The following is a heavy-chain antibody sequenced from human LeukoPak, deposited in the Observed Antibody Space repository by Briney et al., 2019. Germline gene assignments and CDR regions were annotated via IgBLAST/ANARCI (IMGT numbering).Heavy chain of an antibody. V-gene: IGHV4-4*09. J-gene: IGHJ5*02. CDR3: ARSKPQTYYDFWSGYMFDP. CDR2: IYTSGST. CDR1: GGSISSYY. Sequence: LETLSLTCTVSGGSISSYYWSWIRQPPGKGLEWIGYIYTSGSTNYNPSLKSRVTISVDTSKNQFSLKLSSVTAADTAVYYCARSKPQTYYDFWSGYMFDPWGQGTLVTVSS. D-gene: IGHD3-3*01.